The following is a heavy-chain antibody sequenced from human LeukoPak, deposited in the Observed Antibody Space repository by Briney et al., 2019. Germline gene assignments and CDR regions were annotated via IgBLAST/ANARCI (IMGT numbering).Heavy chain of an antibody. J-gene: IGHJ4*02. Sequence: PSETLSLTCTVSGGSISSYYWSWIRQPAGKGLEWIGRIYTSGGINYNPSLKSRVTMSGDTSKKQFSLKLTSVTAADTAVYYCARVLGNCSGGSCYHFDYWGQGTLVTVSS. V-gene: IGHV4-4*07. D-gene: IGHD2-15*01. CDR3: ARVLGNCSGGSCYHFDY. CDR2: IYTSGGI. CDR1: GGSISSYY.